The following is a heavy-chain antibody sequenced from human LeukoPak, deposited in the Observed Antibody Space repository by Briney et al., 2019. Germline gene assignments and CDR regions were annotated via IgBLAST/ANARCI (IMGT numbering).Heavy chain of an antibody. D-gene: IGHD3-10*01. CDR1: GYTFTGYY. CDR3: AKMGSYDSGTYYRQVDFDY. Sequence: GASVKVSCKASGYTFTGYYMHWVRQAPGQGLEWMGWINPNSGGTNYAQKFQGRVTMTRDTSISTAYMELSRLRSDDTAVYYCAKMGSYDSGTYYRQVDFDYWGQGTLVTVSS. CDR2: INPNSGGT. J-gene: IGHJ4*02. V-gene: IGHV1-2*02.